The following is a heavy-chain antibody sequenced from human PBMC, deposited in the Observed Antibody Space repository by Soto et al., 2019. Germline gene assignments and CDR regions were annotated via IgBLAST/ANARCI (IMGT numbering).Heavy chain of an antibody. D-gene: IGHD2-21*01. Sequence: EVQVVESGGGLVQPGGSLRLSCVVSGFTFTTSWMTWVRQAPGKGLDWVANIKQDGSEKNYVDSVKGRFTISRDNAKNSVYLQMNSLRAEDTAVYYCPKDIRTSYWGQGTLVTVSS. CDR3: PKDIRTSY. J-gene: IGHJ4*02. V-gene: IGHV3-7*04. CDR1: GFTFTTSW. CDR2: IKQDGSEK.